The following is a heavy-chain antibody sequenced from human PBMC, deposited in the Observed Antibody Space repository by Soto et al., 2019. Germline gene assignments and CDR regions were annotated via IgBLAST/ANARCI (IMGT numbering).Heavy chain of an antibody. D-gene: IGHD5-12*01. Sequence: SGTLSLTCPVSGGSISRGGYYWGWVRPPPGKGLEGIGRTYYSGSTYYNPSLKSRVTISVDTSKNQFSLKLSSVTAADTAVYYCARRQDDDSGYDYLPDYWGQGTLVTVSS. CDR1: GGSISRGGYY. CDR3: ARRQDDDSGYDYLPDY. CDR2: TYYSGST. J-gene: IGHJ4*02. V-gene: IGHV4-39*01.